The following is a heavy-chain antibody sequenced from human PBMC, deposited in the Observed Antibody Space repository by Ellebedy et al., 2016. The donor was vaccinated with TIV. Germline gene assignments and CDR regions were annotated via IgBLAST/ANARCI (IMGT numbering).Heavy chain of an antibody. Sequence: GESLKISCKGFGYTFITYWIASVRQVPGTGLDWIGIIYSGDSSTRYNPSFQGQVTVSVDTSINSAYLQWNSLKASDSAMYYCARLARGGRTTSAAYFDFWGQGTLVTVSS. CDR1: GYTFITYW. D-gene: IGHD2-2*01. CDR2: IYSGDSST. CDR3: ARLARGGRTTSAAYFDF. V-gene: IGHV5-51*01. J-gene: IGHJ4*02.